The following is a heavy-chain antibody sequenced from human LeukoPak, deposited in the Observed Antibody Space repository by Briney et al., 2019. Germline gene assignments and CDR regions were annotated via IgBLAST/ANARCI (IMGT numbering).Heavy chain of an antibody. CDR3: AKAAYGDYAGAFDI. CDR2: ISGSGAGK. V-gene: IGHV3-23*01. J-gene: IGHJ3*02. CDR1: GFTFSTYA. Sequence: GGSLRLSCAAPGFTFSTYAMTWVRQAPGKGLEWVSSISGSGAGKFYAAPVKGRFTTSRDNSKNTLYVQMNSLRAEDTAVYYCAKAAYGDYAGAFDIWGQGTMVIVSS. D-gene: IGHD4-17*01.